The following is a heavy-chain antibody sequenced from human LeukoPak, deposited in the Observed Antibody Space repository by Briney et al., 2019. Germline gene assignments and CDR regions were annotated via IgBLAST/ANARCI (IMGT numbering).Heavy chain of an antibody. CDR3: ARRHEYSRGWGSFDY. CDR1: AFTFSSYE. V-gene: IGHV3-48*03. Sequence: PGGSLRLSCAASAFTFSSYEMNWVRQAPGKGLEWVAYISSSGRRGSNIYYADSVRGRFTVSRDNAKNSLYLQMNSLRAEETAVYYCARRHEYSRGWGSFDYWGPGTLVTVSS. D-gene: IGHD6-19*01. J-gene: IGHJ4*02. CDR2: ISSSGRRGSNI.